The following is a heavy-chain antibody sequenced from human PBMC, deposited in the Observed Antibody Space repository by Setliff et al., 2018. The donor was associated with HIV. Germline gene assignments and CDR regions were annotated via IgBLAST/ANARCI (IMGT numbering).Heavy chain of an antibody. Sequence: PSETLSLTCSVSGGSFSGYYWSWIRQPPGKGLEWIGYIYIYNSGSTNYNPSLTSRVTISVDTSRNQFSLNLTSVTAADTAIYYCARGVSFDYWGQGTQVTVS. D-gene: IGHD3-3*01. J-gene: IGHJ4*02. CDR3: ARGVSFDY. V-gene: IGHV4-59*01. CDR1: GGSFSGYY. CDR2: IYIYNSGST.